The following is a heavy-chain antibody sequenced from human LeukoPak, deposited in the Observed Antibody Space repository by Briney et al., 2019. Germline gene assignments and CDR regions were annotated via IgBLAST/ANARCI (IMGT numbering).Heavy chain of an antibody. J-gene: IGHJ6*02. CDR3: ARSIAAAGTTNYYYYGMDV. CDR2: IYPGDSDT. Sequence: GESLKISCRGSGYSFTSYWIGWVRKMPGKGLEWMGIIYPGDSDTRYSPSFQGQVTISADKSISTAYLQWSSLKASDTAMYYCARSIAAAGTTNYYYYGMDVWGQGTTDTVSS. D-gene: IGHD6-13*01. V-gene: IGHV5-51*01. CDR1: GYSFTSYW.